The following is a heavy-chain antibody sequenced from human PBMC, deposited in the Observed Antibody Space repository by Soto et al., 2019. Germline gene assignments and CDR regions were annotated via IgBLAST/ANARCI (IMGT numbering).Heavy chain of an antibody. J-gene: IGHJ6*03. V-gene: IGHV6-1*01. Sequence: SSETLSLTCTVSGGSISGSISNFYWNWIRLSPSRGLEWLARTYYRSRWYNDYAVSVRSRITVNPDTSKNQFSLQLTSVTPEDTAVYYCAGTTSHQWYYMDVWGKGTTVTVSS. D-gene: IGHD1-7*01. CDR1: GGSISGSISNFY. CDR3: AGTTSHQWYYMDV. CDR2: TYYRSRWYN.